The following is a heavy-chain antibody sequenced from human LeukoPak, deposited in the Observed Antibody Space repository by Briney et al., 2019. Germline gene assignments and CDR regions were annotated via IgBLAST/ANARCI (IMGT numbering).Heavy chain of an antibody. CDR1: GFTFSSYG. J-gene: IGHJ4*02. Sequence: GGSLRLSCAASGFTFSSYGMHWVRQAPGKGLEWVAVISYDGSNKYYADSVKGRFTISRDNSKNTLYLQMNSLRAEDTAVYYCAKDGFTYYYDSSGSPFPDYWGQGTLVTVSS. CDR2: ISYDGSNK. V-gene: IGHV3-30*18. D-gene: IGHD3-22*01. CDR3: AKDGFTYYYDSSGSPFPDY.